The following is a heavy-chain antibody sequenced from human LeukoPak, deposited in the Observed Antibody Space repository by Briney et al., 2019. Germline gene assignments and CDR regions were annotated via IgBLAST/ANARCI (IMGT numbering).Heavy chain of an antibody. D-gene: IGHD4-23*01. Sequence: LSGRSLRLSCAASGFTFSSYAMHWVRQAPGKGLEWVAVISYDGSNKYYADSVKGRFTISRDNSKDTLYLQMNSLRAEDTAVCYCASGIPYYGGNTGGFDYWGQGTLVTVSS. CDR2: ISYDGSNK. CDR3: ASGIPYYGGNTGGFDY. CDR1: GFTFSSYA. V-gene: IGHV3-30-3*01. J-gene: IGHJ4*02.